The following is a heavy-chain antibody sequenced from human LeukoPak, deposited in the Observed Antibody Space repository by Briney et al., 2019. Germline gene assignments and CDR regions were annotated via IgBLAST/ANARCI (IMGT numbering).Heavy chain of an antibody. J-gene: IGHJ4*02. D-gene: IGHD5-12*01. CDR3: VRAHSYSGHAEADY. CDR1: GDSMNPYY. CDR2: NYYSGAT. V-gene: IGHV4-59*01. Sequence: TETLSLTCTVSGDSMNPYYWSWIRQPPGKGLEWIAYNYYSGATKYNPSLKSRVSISIDTSEKQFSLKVTSVTAADTAVYYCVRAHSYSGHAEADYWGQGTLVTVST.